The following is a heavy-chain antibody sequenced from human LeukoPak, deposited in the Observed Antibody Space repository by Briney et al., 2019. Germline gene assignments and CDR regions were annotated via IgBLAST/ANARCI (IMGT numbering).Heavy chain of an antibody. D-gene: IGHD7-27*01. Sequence: SETLSLTCTVSGGSFSSGSYYWSWIRQPPGKGLEWIGYIYYSGSTNYNPSLESRVTISVDTSKNQFSLKLSSVTAADTAVYYCARGDWGSRYSAYYFDYWGQGTLVTVSS. CDR1: GGSFSSGSYY. V-gene: IGHV4-61*01. J-gene: IGHJ4*02. CDR3: ARGDWGSRYSAYYFDY. CDR2: IYYSGST.